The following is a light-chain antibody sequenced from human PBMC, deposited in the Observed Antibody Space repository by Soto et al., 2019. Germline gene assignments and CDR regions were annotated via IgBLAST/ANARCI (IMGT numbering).Light chain of an antibody. Sequence: DIQMTQSPSSLSASVGDRVTITCRASQSISSYLNWYQQKPGKAPKLLIYAASSLQSGVSSRFSGSGSGTDFTLTISSLQPEDFATYYCQQSYSTPQFGQGTKV. J-gene: IGKJ1*01. CDR2: AAS. CDR1: QSISSY. V-gene: IGKV1-39*01. CDR3: QQSYSTPQ.